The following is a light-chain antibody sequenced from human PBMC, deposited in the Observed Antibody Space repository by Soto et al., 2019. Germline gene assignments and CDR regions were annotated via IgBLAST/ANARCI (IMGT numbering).Light chain of an antibody. Sequence: EIVFAQSPATLSFSPVDTATLSCRASQSVSGYIGWYQQKPGQAPRLLIYADSNRATGIPARFSGSGSGTDFTLTISSLEPEDSAVYFCQQYTGPPTTFGQGTRLEIK. V-gene: IGKV3-11*01. CDR3: QQYTGPPTT. J-gene: IGKJ5*01. CDR1: QSVSGY. CDR2: ADS.